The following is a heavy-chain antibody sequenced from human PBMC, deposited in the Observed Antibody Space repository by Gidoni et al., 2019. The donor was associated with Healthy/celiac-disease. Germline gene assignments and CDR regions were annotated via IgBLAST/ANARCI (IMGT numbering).Heavy chain of an antibody. J-gene: IGHJ3*02. V-gene: IGHV4-39*01. CDR2: IYYSGST. CDR3: ARSDPEWERPRGAFDI. D-gene: IGHD1-26*01. CDR1: GGSISSSSYY. Sequence: QLQLQESGPGLVKPSETLSLTCTVSGGSISSSSYYWGWIRQPPGKGLEWIGSIYYSGSTYYNPSLKSRVTISVDTSKNQFSLKLSSATAADTAVYYCARSDPEWERPRGAFDIWGQGTMVTVSS.